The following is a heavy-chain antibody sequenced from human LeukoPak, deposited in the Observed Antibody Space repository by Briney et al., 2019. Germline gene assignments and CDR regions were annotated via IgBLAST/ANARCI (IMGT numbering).Heavy chain of an antibody. CDR2: IYYSGST. V-gene: IGHV4-59*08. D-gene: IGHD3-22*01. CDR1: GGSISSYY. Sequence: SETLSLTCTVSGGSISSYYWSWIRQPPGKGLEWIGYIYYSGSTNYNPSLKSRVTISVDTSKNQFSLKLSSVTAADTAVYYCARLFDRITYYYDSSGYYPNYYFDYWGQGTLVTVSS. J-gene: IGHJ4*02. CDR3: ARLFDRITYYYDSSGYYPNYYFDY.